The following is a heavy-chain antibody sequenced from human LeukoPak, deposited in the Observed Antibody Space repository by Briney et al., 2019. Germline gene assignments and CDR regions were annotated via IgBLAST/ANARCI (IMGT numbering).Heavy chain of an antibody. CDR2: ISWNSGSI. J-gene: IGHJ4*02. CDR1: GFTFDDYA. Sequence: GGSLRPSCAASGFTFDDYAMHWVRQAPGKGLEWVSGISWNSGSIGYADSVKGRFTISRDNAKNSLYLQMNSLRAEDTALYYCAKGQLYYYDSSGYYRAYYFDYWGQGTLVTVSS. CDR3: AKGQLYYYDSSGYYRAYYFDY. V-gene: IGHV3-9*01. D-gene: IGHD3-22*01.